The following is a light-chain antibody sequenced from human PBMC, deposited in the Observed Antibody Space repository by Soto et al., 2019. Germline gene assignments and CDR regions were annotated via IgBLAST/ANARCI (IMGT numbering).Light chain of an antibody. J-gene: IGLJ1*01. V-gene: IGLV1-51*01. CDR2: DNN. CDR3: GTWDSSLSAYV. CDR1: SSKIGNNY. Sequence: QSVLTQPPSVSAAPGQKVTISCSGSSSKIGNNYVSWYQTLPGTAPKLLIYDNNKRPSGIPDRFSGSKSGTSATLGITGLQTGDEADYYCGTWDSSLSAYVFGTGTKVTVL.